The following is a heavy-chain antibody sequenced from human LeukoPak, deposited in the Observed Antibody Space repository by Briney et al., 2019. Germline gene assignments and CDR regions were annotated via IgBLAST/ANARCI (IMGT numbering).Heavy chain of an antibody. Sequence: SETLSLTCTVSGGSISSGSYYWSWIRQPAGKGLEWIGRIYTSGSTNYNPSLKSRVTISVDTSKNQFSLTLSSVTAADTAVYYCARAISLLNWFDPWGQGTLVTVSS. CDR2: IYTSGST. D-gene: IGHD1-14*01. V-gene: IGHV4-61*02. J-gene: IGHJ5*02. CDR3: ARAISLLNWFDP. CDR1: GGSISSGSYY.